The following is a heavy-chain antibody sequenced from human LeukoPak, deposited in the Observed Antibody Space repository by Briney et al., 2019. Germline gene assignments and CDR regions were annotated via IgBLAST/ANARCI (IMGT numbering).Heavy chain of an antibody. V-gene: IGHV1-3*01. CDR3: ASPHYDSSGYYYYYYGMDV. Sequence: ASVKVSCKASGYTFTSYAMHWVRQAPGQRLEWMGWINAGNGNTKYSQKFQGRVTITRDTSASTAYMELSSLRSEDAAVYYCASPHYDSSGYYYYYYGMDVWGQGTTVTVSS. CDR1: GYTFTSYA. CDR2: INAGNGNT. J-gene: IGHJ6*02. D-gene: IGHD3-22*01.